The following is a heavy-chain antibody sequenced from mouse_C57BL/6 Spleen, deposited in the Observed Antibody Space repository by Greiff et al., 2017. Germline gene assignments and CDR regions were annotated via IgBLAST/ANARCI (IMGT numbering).Heavy chain of an antibody. D-gene: IGHD1-1*01. V-gene: IGHV5-12*01. Sequence: EVNVVESGGGLVQPGGSLKLSCAASGFTFSDYYMYWVRQTPEKRLEWVAYISNGGGSTYYPDTVKGRFTISRDNAKNTLYLQMSRLKSVDTAMYYCARFITTKGYFDVWGTGTTVTVSS. CDR2: ISNGGGST. CDR3: ARFITTKGYFDV. J-gene: IGHJ1*03. CDR1: GFTFSDYY.